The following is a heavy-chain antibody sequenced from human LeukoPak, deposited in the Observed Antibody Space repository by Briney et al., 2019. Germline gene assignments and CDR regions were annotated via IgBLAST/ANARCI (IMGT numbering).Heavy chain of an antibody. J-gene: IGHJ4*02. CDR1: GFTFSKYW. Sequence: PGVSLRLSCAASGFTFSKYWMLWVRQAPGKGVESVSRINTDGTVTTYADSVKGRFTVSRDNADNTMFLQMNSVRDEDTAVYYCATKQWLAPPPDSWGQGTPVTVDS. CDR2: INTDGTVT. D-gene: IGHD6-19*01. CDR3: ATKQWLAPPPDS. V-gene: IGHV3-74*01.